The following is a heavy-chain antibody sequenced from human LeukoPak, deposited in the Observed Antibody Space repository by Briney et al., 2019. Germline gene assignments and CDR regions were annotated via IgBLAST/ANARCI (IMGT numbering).Heavy chain of an antibody. CDR2: ISSSSSSI. V-gene: IGHV3-48*01. CDR3: ASWLRGVIGAFDI. D-gene: IGHD3-10*01. CDR1: GFTFSSYN. J-gene: IGHJ3*02. Sequence: GGSLRLSCAASGFTFSSYNMNWVRQAPGKGLEWVSYISSSSSSIYYVDSVKGRFTISRDNAKNSLYLQMNSLRAEDTAVYYCASWLRGVIGAFDIWGQGTMVTVSS.